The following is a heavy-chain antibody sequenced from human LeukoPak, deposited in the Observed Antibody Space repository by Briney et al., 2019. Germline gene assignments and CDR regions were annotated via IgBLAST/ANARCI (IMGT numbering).Heavy chain of an antibody. CDR2: IWYDGSNK. J-gene: IGHJ5*02. Sequence: HPGGSLRPSCAAPGFTFSSSGMHSVRAALGEGLEWGAAIWYDGSNKGCANSEKGRFTISRDNSKNTLYLQMNSLRAEDRAVYYCAKDLQRDYGDYGGFDPWGQGTLVTVSS. CDR3: AKDLQRDYGDYGGFDP. CDR1: GFTFSSSG. D-gene: IGHD4-17*01. V-gene: IGHV3-33*06.